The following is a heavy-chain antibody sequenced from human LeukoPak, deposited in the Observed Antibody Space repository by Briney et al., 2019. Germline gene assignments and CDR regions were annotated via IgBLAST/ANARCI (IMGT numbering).Heavy chain of an antibody. CDR2: IRYDGSNK. V-gene: IGHV3-30*02. D-gene: IGHD3-22*01. Sequence: GGSLRLSCAASGFTFSSYGMHWVRRAPGKGLEWVAFIRYDGSNKYYADSVKGRFTISRDNSKNTLYLQMNSLRAEDTAVYYCAKSRIVAGGEYFQHWGQGTLVTVSS. CDR3: AKSRIVAGGEYFQH. CDR1: GFTFSSYG. J-gene: IGHJ1*01.